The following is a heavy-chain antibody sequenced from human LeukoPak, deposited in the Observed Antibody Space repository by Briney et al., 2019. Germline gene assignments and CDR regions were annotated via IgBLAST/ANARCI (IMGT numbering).Heavy chain of an antibody. CDR3: ARLEYSGSLHSDY. CDR1: GFTFTSYA. CDR2: ISGSGGST. J-gene: IGHJ4*02. V-gene: IGHV3-23*01. Sequence: GGSLRLSCAASGFTFTSYAMSWVRQAPGKGLEWVSAISGSGGSTYYADSVKGRFTISRDNSKNTLYLQMNSLRAEDTAVYYCARLEYSGSLHSDYWGQGTLVTVSS. D-gene: IGHD1-26*01.